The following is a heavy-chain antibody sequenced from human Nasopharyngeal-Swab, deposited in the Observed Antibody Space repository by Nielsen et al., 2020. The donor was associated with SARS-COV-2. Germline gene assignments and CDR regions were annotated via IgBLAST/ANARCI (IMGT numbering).Heavy chain of an antibody. D-gene: IGHD2-2*01. J-gene: IGHJ1*01. CDR1: GFTFSSYS. V-gene: IGHV3-21*01. CDR2: ISSSSSYI. Sequence: GESLKISCAASGFTFSSYSMNWVRQAPGKGLEWVSSISSSSSYIYYADSVKGRFTISRDNAKNSLYLQMNSLRAEDTAVYYCARAASCNTSCYEYFQHWGQGTLVTVSS. CDR3: ARAASCNTSCYEYFQH.